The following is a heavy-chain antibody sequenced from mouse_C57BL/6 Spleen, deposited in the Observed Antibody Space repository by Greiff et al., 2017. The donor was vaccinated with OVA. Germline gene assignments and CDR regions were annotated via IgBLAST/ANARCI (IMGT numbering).Heavy chain of an antibody. CDR2: IYPGDGDT. V-gene: IGHV1-80*01. Sequence: QVQLQQSGAELVKPGASVKISCKASGYAFSSYWMNWVKQRPGQGLEWIGQIYPGDGDTNYNGKFKGKATLTADKSSSTAYMQLSSLTSEDSAVYFCAREVIYYGNYEFACWGQGTLVTVSA. CDR1: GYAFSSYW. D-gene: IGHD2-1*01. J-gene: IGHJ3*01. CDR3: AREVIYYGNYEFAC.